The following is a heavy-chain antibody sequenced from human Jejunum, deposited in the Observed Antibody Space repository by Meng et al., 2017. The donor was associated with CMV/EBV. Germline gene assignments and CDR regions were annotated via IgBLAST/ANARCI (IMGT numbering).Heavy chain of an antibody. CDR3: ARNRPRGVATGANWFDP. J-gene: IGHJ5*02. Sequence: YLGQSGGEVLQPGASVKVSCKASGYRFTSFGVNWVRQAPGQGLEWMGWISAYNGNTNYAQKLQGRVTMTTDTSTSTAYMELRSLRSDDTAVYYCARNRPRGVATGANWFDPWGQGTLVTVSS. D-gene: IGHD5-12*01. CDR1: GYRFTSFG. V-gene: IGHV1-18*01. CDR2: ISAYNGNT.